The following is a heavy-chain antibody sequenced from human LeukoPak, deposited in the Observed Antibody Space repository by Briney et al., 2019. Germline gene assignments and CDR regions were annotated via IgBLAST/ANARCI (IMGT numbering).Heavy chain of an antibody. CDR1: GITVSSNY. J-gene: IGHJ4*02. D-gene: IGHD1/OR15-1a*01. CDR2: IYSDGRT. Sequence: GGSLRLSCAASGITVSSNYMSWVRQAPGMGLEWVTVIYSDGRTYYADSVKGRFTISRDNSKNTLYLKMNSLRGEDTAVYYCARSNCNSCYLGVWYYFDYWGQGTLVTVSS. CDR3: ARSNCNSCYLGVWYYFDY. V-gene: IGHV3-66*01.